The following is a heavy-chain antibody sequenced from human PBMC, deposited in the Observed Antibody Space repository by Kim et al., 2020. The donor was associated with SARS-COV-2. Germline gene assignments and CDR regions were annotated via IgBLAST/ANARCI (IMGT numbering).Heavy chain of an antibody. Sequence: SETLSLTCAVYGGSFSGYYWSWIRQPPGKGLEWIGEINHSGSTNYNPSLKSRVTISVDTSKNQFSLKLSSVTAADTAVYYCARVRRGFCSGGSCSPVFDYWGQGTLVTVSS. CDR2: INHSGST. J-gene: IGHJ4*02. CDR1: GGSFSGYY. V-gene: IGHV4-34*01. D-gene: IGHD2-15*01. CDR3: ARVRRGFCSGGSCSPVFDY.